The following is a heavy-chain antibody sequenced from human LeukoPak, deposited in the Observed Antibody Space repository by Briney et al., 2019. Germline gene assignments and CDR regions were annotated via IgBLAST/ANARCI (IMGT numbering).Heavy chain of an antibody. Sequence: SSETLSLTCTVAGGPISSYYWSWIRQPPGKGLEWIGYIYYSGSTNYNPSLKSRATISVDTSKNQFSLKLSSVTAADTAVYYCARVEPYYDYVWGSQRIHYYFDYWGQGTLVTVSS. CDR2: IYYSGST. D-gene: IGHD3-16*01. CDR1: GGPISSYY. V-gene: IGHV4-59*01. J-gene: IGHJ4*02. CDR3: ARVEPYYDYVWGSQRIHYYFDY.